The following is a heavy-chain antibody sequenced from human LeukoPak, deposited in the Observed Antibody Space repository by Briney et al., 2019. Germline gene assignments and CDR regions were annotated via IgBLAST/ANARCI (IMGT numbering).Heavy chain of an antibody. CDR1: GGSISNYY. CDR3: ARHASGDNGNAFDI. V-gene: IGHV4-59*08. D-gene: IGHD4-17*01. Sequence: SETLSLTCTVSGGSISNYYWSWIRQPPGKGLEWIGYIYYSGSTNYNPSLKSRVTISVDTSKNHFSLKLNSVTAADTAVYYCARHASGDNGNAFDIWGQGTMVTVS. CDR2: IYYSGST. J-gene: IGHJ3*02.